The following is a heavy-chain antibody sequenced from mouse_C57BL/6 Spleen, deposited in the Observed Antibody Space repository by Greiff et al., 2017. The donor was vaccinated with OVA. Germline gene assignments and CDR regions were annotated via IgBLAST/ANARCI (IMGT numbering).Heavy chain of an antibody. Sequence: VQLQQPGAELVKPGASVKLSCKASGYTFTRYWMHWVKQRPGQGLEWIGMLHPESGGTDYDEKFKSKATLTVDKSSSTAYMQLSSLTSEDSAVYNCARPRDAMDYWGQGTSVTVSS. J-gene: IGHJ4*01. CDR1: GYTFTRYW. V-gene: IGHV1-64*01. CDR3: ARPRDAMDY. CDR2: LHPESGGT.